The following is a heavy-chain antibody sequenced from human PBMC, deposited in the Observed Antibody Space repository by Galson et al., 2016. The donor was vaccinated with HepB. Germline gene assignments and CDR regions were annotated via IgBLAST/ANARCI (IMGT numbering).Heavy chain of an antibody. V-gene: IGHV3-48*04. D-gene: IGHD3-10*01. CDR2: ISSSSXXX. CDR1: XXXFSTHX. Sequence: RLSCAASXXXFSTHXXNWVRXAPGKGLEXXXYISSSSXXXYYAASVKGRFTISRDNAKNSLYLQMNSRXAEXXAVYFFVRPHQGXGTTDYWGXGHLVSXSS. J-gene: IGHJ4*02. CDR3: VRPHQGXGTTDY.